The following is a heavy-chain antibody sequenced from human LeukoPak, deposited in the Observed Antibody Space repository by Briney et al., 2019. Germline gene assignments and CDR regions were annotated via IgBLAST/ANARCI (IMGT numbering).Heavy chain of an antibody. CDR1: GFIVRSNH. CDR2: TYSGDTT. Sequence: GGSLRLSCAAFGFIVRSNHINWVRQAPGKGLEWVSITYSGDTTYYADSVKGRFIISRDDSRNTLSLQMNDLRVEDTAVYYCARERPDSRNLDSWGRGALVTVSS. V-gene: IGHV3-66*01. J-gene: IGHJ4*02. CDR3: ARERPDSRNLDS. D-gene: IGHD1-14*01.